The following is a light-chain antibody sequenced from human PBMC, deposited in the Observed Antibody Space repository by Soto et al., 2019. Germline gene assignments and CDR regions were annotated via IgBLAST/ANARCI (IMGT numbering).Light chain of an antibody. CDR1: SSNIGAAYD. CDR2: EVN. J-gene: IGLJ1*01. Sequence: QAVVTQPPSVSGAPGQRVTISCTGSSSNIGAAYDVHWYQQLPGTAPKLMIYEVNKRPSGVPDRFSGSKSGNTASLTVSGLQAEDEADYYCSSYAGSSNVFGTGTKLTVL. CDR3: SSYAGSSNV. V-gene: IGLV1-40*01.